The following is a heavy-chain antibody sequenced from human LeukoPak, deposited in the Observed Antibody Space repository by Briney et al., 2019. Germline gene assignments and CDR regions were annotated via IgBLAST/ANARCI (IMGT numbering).Heavy chain of an antibody. CDR1: GCSISSYY. CDR3: ATRSTGVAATFDS. J-gene: IGHJ4*02. CDR2: IYSSGTT. V-gene: IGHV4-59*01. Sequence: SETLSLTCTVSGCSISSYYWSWIRQPPGRGLEWIGYIYSSGTTNYNPSLKSRVTISVDTSKNQFSLKLSSVTAADTAVYYCATRSTGVAATFDSWGQGALVTVSS. D-gene: IGHD2-15*01.